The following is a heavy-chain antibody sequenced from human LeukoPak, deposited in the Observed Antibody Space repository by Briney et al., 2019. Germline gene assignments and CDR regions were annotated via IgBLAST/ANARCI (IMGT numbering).Heavy chain of an antibody. CDR1: GGSFSGYY. J-gene: IGHJ4*02. Sequence: PSEPLSLTCAVYGGSFSGYYWSWIRQPPGKGLEWIGEINHSGSTNYNPSLKSRVTISVDTSKNQFSLKLSSVTAADTAVYYCARASKGEQDGLIGGFDYWGQGTLVTVSS. CDR2: INHSGST. CDR3: ARASKGEQDGLIGGFDY. V-gene: IGHV4-34*01. D-gene: IGHD3-16*01.